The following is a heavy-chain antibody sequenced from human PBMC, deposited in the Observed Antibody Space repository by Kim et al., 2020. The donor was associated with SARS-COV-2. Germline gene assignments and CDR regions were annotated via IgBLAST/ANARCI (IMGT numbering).Heavy chain of an antibody. V-gene: IGHV3-30*18. D-gene: IGHD5-12*01. J-gene: IGHJ2*01. CDR1: GFTFSNYG. CDR3: AKGRGSWSFDL. CDR2: ISYDGSNK. Sequence: GGSLRLSCAASGFTFSNYGMHWVRQAPGKGLEWVAFISYDGSNKYYTDSVKGRFTVSRDNSKTTLYLQMNSLRAEDTAMYHCAKGRGSWSFDLWGRGTLVTVYS.